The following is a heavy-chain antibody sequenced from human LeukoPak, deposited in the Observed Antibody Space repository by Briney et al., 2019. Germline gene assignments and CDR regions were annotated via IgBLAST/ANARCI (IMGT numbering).Heavy chain of an antibody. CDR2: IRSKAYGGAT. Sequence: PGGSLRLSCTASGFTFGDYAMSWFRQAPGKGLEWVGFIRSKAYGGATEYAASVKGRFTISRDDSKSIAYLQMNSLKTEDTAVYYCTRDMGATHYFDYWGQGTLVTVSS. J-gene: IGHJ4*02. CDR1: GFTFGDYA. V-gene: IGHV3-49*03. CDR3: TRDMGATHYFDY. D-gene: IGHD1-26*01.